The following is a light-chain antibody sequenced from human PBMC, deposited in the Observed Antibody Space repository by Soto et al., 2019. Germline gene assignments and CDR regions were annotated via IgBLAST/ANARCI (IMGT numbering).Light chain of an antibody. CDR3: QQYDSTVWT. J-gene: IGKJ1*01. CDR2: AAS. Sequence: EIVLTQSPGTLSLSPGETATLSCRASQTGDSRYLAWYQQKRGQAPRLLIYAASSRATGVPDRFSGSGSGTDFTLTIRSLEPEDFAVYYCQQYDSTVWTFGQGTKVDIK. V-gene: IGKV3-20*01. CDR1: QTGDSRY.